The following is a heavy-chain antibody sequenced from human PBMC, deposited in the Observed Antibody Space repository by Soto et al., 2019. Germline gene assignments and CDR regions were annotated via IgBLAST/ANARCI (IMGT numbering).Heavy chain of an antibody. V-gene: IGHV1-18*01. CDR1: DYSFTRYG. CDR3: ATIHDFGNIKFDP. J-gene: IGHJ5*02. CDR2: FSGYNGHT. D-gene: IGHD4-17*01. Sequence: ASVKVSCKTSDYSFTRYGVTWVRQAPGQGLEWMGWFSGYNGHTNYAQRFQGRVTMTTDTSTNTAYMELRALRSDDTAMYYCATIHDFGNIKFDPWGQGTLVTVYS.